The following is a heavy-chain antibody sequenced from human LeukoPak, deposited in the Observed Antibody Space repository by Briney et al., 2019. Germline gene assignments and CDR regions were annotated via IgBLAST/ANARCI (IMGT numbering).Heavy chain of an antibody. V-gene: IGHV3-43D*03. J-gene: IGHJ4*02. CDR2: LSWDGYHT. Sequence: GGSLRLSCEASGFTFDDYAMHWVRQAPGKGLEWVSLLSWDGYHTYYSDSVKGRFTISRDNSKNSLYLQMNSLRPEDTAFYYCAKDLYISGRGIFDYWGQGTLVIVSS. CDR1: GFTFDDYA. CDR3: AKDLYISGRGIFDY. D-gene: IGHD6-19*01.